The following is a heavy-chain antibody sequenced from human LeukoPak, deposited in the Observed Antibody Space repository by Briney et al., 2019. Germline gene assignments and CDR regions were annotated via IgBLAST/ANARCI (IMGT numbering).Heavy chain of an antibody. CDR1: GGSISGYY. CDR2: IYYSGST. J-gene: IGHJ5*02. CDR3: ASGSDRNWFDP. Sequence: PSETLSLSCTVSGGSISGYYWSWIRHPPGSGLEWIGYIYYSGSTNYNPSLKSRVTISVDTSKNQFSLKLSSVTAADTAVYYCASGSDRNWFDPWGQGTLVTVSS. V-gene: IGHV4-59*01. D-gene: IGHD1-26*01.